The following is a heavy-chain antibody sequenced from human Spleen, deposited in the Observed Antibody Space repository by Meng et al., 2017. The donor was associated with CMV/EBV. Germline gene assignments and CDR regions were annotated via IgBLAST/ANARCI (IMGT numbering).Heavy chain of an antibody. Sequence: GESLKISCAASGFTFSSYAMHWVRQAPGKGLEWVAVISYDGSNQYYADSVKGRFTVSRDTSKNAVYLQMNSLRADDTGVYYCAKGGYSGYDLIGYWGQGTLVTVSS. J-gene: IGHJ4*02. CDR2: ISYDGSNQ. CDR3: AKGGYSGYDLIGY. D-gene: IGHD5-12*01. CDR1: GFTFSSYA. V-gene: IGHV3-30-3*01.